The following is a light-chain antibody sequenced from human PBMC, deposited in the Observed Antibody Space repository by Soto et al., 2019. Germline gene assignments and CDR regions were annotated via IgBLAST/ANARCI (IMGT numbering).Light chain of an antibody. CDR3: QQANSSPYT. CDR1: QAINSW. J-gene: IGKJ2*01. CDR2: AAS. V-gene: IGKV1-12*01. Sequence: DIQMTQSPSSVSASGGDRVTITCRASQAINSWLAWYQQKPGKAPKLLIYAASTLQSGVPSRFSGSGSGTEFTLTISSLQPEDFATYYCQQANSSPYTFGQGTKLEIK.